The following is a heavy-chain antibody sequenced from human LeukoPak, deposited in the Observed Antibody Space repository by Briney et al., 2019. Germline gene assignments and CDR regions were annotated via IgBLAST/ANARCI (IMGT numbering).Heavy chain of an antibody. V-gene: IGHV4-39*07. CDR3: ARDLGGYPFFMDV. CDR2: VDQTGSP. J-gene: IGHJ6*03. CDR1: GGSPRSDRHS. Sequence: SETLSLTCSVSGGSPRSDRHSGAWVRQNADEGLEYIGCVDQTGSPYYNPPLKSRVTLSVDTSNKQFSLNLTSVTAADPAVYYRARDLGGYPFFMDVWGKGITVTVPS. D-gene: IGHD2-15*01.